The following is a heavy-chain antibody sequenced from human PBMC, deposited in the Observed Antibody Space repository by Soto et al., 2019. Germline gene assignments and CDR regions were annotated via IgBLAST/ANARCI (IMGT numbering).Heavy chain of an antibody. J-gene: IGHJ4*02. CDR1: GGSISSYY. Sequence: SETLSLTCTVSGGSISSYYWSWIRQPPGKGLEWIGYIYYTGSTNYNPSLKSRVTISVDTSKNQFSLKLNSVTAADTAVYYCARHGFYYDSSGYYYPQTPLDYWGQGTLVTVSS. CDR2: IYYTGST. CDR3: ARHGFYYDSSGYYYPQTPLDY. D-gene: IGHD3-22*01. V-gene: IGHV4-59*08.